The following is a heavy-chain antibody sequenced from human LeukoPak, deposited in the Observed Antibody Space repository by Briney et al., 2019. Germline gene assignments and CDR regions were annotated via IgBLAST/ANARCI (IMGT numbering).Heavy chain of an antibody. V-gene: IGHV3-74*01. CDR3: ATARNFRFEY. CDR1: GLTFRTTW. Sequence: GGSLRLSCATSGLTFRTTWMHWVRQAPGKGLMWVSRMNGEGTTIDYADPVKGRFTVSRDYAKNTLFLQMNNLRTEDTALYFCATARNFRFEYWGQGSLVIVSA. J-gene: IGHJ4*02. D-gene: IGHD1-7*01. CDR2: MNGEGTTI.